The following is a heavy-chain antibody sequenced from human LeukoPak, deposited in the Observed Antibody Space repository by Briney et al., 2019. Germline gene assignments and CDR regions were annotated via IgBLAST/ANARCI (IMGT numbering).Heavy chain of an antibody. J-gene: IGHJ4*02. V-gene: IGHV3-21*01. CDR3: ARDPQYCSGGSCYSFDY. D-gene: IGHD2-15*01. Sequence: GGSLRLSCAASGFTFSTYSMNWVRQAPGKGLEWVSSIISSSSYIYYADSVKGRFTISRDNAKNLLYLQMNSLRAEDTAVYYCARDPQYCSGGSCYSFDYWGQGTLVTVSS. CDR1: GFTFSTYS. CDR2: IISSSSYI.